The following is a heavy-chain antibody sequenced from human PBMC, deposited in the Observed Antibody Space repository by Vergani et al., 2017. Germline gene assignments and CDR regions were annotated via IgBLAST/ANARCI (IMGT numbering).Heavy chain of an antibody. CDR3: ARYATSCVCPDNYGMDV. Sequence: EVQLVESGGGLVKPGGSLRLSCAASGFTFSDFSMSWVRQAPGKGLEWVAFIGSSGPYINYADSVKGRFIISRDNTNNSLFLQLRSLRAEDAAVYYCARYATSCVCPDNYGMDVWGQGATVTVSS. D-gene: IGHD1-26*01. J-gene: IGHJ6*02. V-gene: IGHV3-21*06. CDR1: GFTFSDFS. CDR2: IGSSGPYI.